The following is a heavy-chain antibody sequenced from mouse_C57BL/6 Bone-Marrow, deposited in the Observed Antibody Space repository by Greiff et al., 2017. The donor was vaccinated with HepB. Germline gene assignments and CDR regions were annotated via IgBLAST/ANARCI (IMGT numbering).Heavy chain of an antibody. J-gene: IGHJ2*01. D-gene: IGHD3-1*01. CDR3: ARGARATGFDS. Sequence: VQLVESGAELVRPGSSVKISCKASGYAFSNYWMNWVKQRPGQGLEWIGQIYPGDGDSNHNGKFKGKATLTADKSSSAAYMQLSSRTSEDSAVYFCARGARATGFDSWGQGTTLTVSS. CDR2: IYPGDGDS. CDR1: GYAFSNYW. V-gene: IGHV1-80*01.